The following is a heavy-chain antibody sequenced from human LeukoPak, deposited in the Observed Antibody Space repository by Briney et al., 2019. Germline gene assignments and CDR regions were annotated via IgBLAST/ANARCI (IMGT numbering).Heavy chain of an antibody. CDR1: GFTFSNYA. Sequence: GGSLRLSCAASGFTFSNYAINWVRQAPGTGLAWVSRIRGGGDSTYYADSVKGRFTISRDNSKNTLYLQMNSLRAEDTAVYYCAKEEKCSSTSCYYKGAFDIWGQGTMVTVSS. CDR3: AKEEKCSSTSCYYKGAFDI. D-gene: IGHD2-2*01. V-gene: IGHV3-23*01. J-gene: IGHJ3*02. CDR2: IRGGGDST.